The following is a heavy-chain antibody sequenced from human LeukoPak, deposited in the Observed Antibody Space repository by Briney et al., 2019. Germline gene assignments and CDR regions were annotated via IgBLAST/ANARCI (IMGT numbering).Heavy chain of an antibody. CDR3: ARRIAARREVDY. D-gene: IGHD6-6*01. V-gene: IGHV3-64D*06. CDR2: ISTNGGSI. J-gene: IGHJ4*02. CDR1: GFTLSSCA. Sequence: GGSLRLSCSASGFTLSSCAMHWVRQAPGKGLEYVSGISTNGGSIYYADSVKGRFTISRDNSKNMLYLQMTSLRAEDTAVYYCARRIAARREVDYWGQGTLVTVSS.